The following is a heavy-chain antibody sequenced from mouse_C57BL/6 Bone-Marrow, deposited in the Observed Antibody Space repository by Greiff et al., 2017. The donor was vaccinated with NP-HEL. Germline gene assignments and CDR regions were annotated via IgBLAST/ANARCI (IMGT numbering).Heavy chain of an antibody. CDR1: GYTFTSYW. D-gene: IGHD2-2*01. J-gene: IGHJ2*01. CDR2: IDPSDSYT. V-gene: IGHV1-69*01. CDR3: ARSNYGYDAGFDY. Sequence: VQLQQPGTELVKPGASVKLSCKASGYTFTSYWMHWVKQRPGQGLEWIGEIDPSDSYTNYNQKFKGKSTLTVDKSSSTAYMQLSSLTSEDSAVYYCARSNYGYDAGFDYWGQGTTLTVSS.